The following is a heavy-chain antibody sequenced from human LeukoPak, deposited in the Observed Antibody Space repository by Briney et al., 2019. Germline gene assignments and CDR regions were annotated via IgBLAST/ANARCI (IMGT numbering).Heavy chain of an antibody. CDR1: GFTFSRYS. V-gene: IGHV3-21*01. CDR3: ASGGDGDYMDV. CDR2: ISSSSSYI. D-gene: IGHD5-24*01. J-gene: IGHJ6*03. Sequence: GGSLRLSCAASGFTFSRYSTNWVRQAPGKGLEWVSSISSSSSYIYYADSLKGRFTISRDSARNSLYLQMNSLRAEDTAVYHCASGGDGDYMDVWGKGTTVTVSS.